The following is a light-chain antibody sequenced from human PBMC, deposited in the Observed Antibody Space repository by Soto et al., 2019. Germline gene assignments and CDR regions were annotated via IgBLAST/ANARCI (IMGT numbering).Light chain of an antibody. J-gene: IGKJ1*01. Sequence: DIQVTQSTSSLSASVGDRVTITCRTSQNIASYLNWFQQKPGKAPKLLISGASKLQIGVPSRFSGSGSGTDFTLTINSLQPDDFATYYCQQCYTPPPTFGQGTRVEI. V-gene: IGKV1-39*01. CDR2: GAS. CDR3: QQCYTPPPT. CDR1: QNIASY.